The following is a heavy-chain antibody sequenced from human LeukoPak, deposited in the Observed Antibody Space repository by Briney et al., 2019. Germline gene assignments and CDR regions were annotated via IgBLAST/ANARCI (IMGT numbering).Heavy chain of an antibody. J-gene: IGHJ4*02. V-gene: IGHV4-34*01. CDR2: INHSGST. Sequence: SETLSLTCAVYGGSFSGYYWSWIRQPPGKGLEWIGEINHSGSTNYNPSLKSRVTISVDTSKNQFSLKLSSVTAADTAAYYCARVDVGATLFDYWGQGTLVTVSS. CDR3: ARVDVGATLFDY. D-gene: IGHD1-26*01. CDR1: GGSFSGYY.